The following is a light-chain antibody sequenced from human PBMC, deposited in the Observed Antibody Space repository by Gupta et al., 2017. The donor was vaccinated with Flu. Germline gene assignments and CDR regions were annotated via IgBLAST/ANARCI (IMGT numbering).Light chain of an antibody. CDR2: DAS. CDR1: QSVSSY. J-gene: IGKJ3*01. V-gene: IGKV3-11*01. Sequence: EIVLTQSPAALSLSPGERATLSCRASQSVSSYLAWYQQKPGQAPRLLIYDASNRATGIPARFSGSGSGTDFTLTISSLEPEDSAVYYCQHRSNWPPFTFGPGTKVHIK. CDR3: QHRSNWPPFT.